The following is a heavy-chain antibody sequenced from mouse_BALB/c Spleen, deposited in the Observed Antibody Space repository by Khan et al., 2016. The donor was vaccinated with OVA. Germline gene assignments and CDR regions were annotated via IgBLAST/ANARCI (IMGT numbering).Heavy chain of an antibody. J-gene: IGHJ3*01. CDR1: GFNIKDTY. V-gene: IGHV14-3*02. CDR2: IDPANGNT. D-gene: IGHD4-1*01. Sequence: EVQLQESGAELVKPGASVKLSCTASGFNIKDTYMHWVKQRPEQGLEWIGRIDPANGNTKCDPKFQGKATITADTSSNTAYLQLSSLTSEDTAVYYCVRDYWDVFAYWGQGPLVTVSA. CDR3: VRDYWDVFAY.